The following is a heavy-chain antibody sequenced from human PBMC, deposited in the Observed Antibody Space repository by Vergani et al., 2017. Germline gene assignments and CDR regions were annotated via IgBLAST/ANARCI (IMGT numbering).Heavy chain of an antibody. CDR3: ARGEGITMVRGVIDAFDI. CDR1: GGSISSGGYY. J-gene: IGHJ3*02. V-gene: IGHV4-31*03. CDR2: IYYSGST. Sequence: QVQLQESGPGLVKPSQTLSLTCTVSGGSISSGGYYWSWIRQHPGKGLEWIGYIYYSGSTYYNPSLKSRVTISVDTSKNKFSLKLSSVTAADTAVYYCARGEGITMVRGVIDAFDIWGQGTMVTVSS. D-gene: IGHD3-10*01.